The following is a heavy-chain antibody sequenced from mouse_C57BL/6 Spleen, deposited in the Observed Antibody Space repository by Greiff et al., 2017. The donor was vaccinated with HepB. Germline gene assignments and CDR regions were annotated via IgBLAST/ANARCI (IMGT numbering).Heavy chain of an antibody. CDR3: ARAGPIYGSSSWFAY. V-gene: IGHV2-2*01. D-gene: IGHD1-1*01. J-gene: IGHJ3*01. Sequence: VQLVESGPGLVQPSQSLSITCTVSGFSLTSYGVHWVRQSPGKGLEWLGVIWSGGSTDYNAAFISRLSISKDNSKSQVFFKMNSLQADDTAIYYCARAGPIYGSSSWFAYWGQGTLVTVSA. CDR1: GFSLTSYG. CDR2: IWSGGST.